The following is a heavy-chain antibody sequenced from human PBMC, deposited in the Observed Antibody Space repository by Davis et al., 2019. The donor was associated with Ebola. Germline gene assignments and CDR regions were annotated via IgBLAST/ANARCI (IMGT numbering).Heavy chain of an antibody. Sequence: AASVKVSCKASTHSFTGYCIHWVRQAPGQGLEWMGWINPNSGGTNCAQRFQDWVTMTRDTSISTAYMELSRLRSDDTAVYYCARDRYCSGGSCYAQFDYWGQGTLVTVSS. D-gene: IGHD2-15*01. J-gene: IGHJ4*02. V-gene: IGHV1-2*04. CDR1: THSFTGYC. CDR3: ARDRYCSGGSCYAQFDY. CDR2: INPNSGGT.